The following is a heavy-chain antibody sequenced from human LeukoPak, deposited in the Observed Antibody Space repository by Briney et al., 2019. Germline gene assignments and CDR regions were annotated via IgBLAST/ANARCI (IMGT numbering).Heavy chain of an antibody. CDR3: AGLGSYASDAFDI. D-gene: IGHD1-26*01. J-gene: IGHJ3*02. V-gene: IGHV1-46*01. CDR1: GYTFTSYY. CDR2: INPSGGST. Sequence: ASVKVSCKASGYTFTSYYMHWVRQATGQGREWMGIINPSGGSTSYAQKFQGRVTMTRDMSTSTVYMELSSLRSEDTAVYYCAGLGSYASDAFDIWGQGTMVTVSS.